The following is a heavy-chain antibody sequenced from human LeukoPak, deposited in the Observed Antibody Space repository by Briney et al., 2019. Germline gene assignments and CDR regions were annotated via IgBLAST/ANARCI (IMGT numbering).Heavy chain of an antibody. V-gene: IGHV4-59*01. CDR1: GGSISTYY. Sequence: PSETLSLTCTLSGGSISTYYWSWIRQPPGKGLEWIGYIYHSGSTNYNPSLKSRVTISVDTSKNQFSLKLSSVTAADTAVYYCARGGGYASPIGYWGQGALVTGSS. D-gene: IGHD5-12*01. CDR2: IYHSGST. CDR3: ARGGGYASPIGY. J-gene: IGHJ4*02.